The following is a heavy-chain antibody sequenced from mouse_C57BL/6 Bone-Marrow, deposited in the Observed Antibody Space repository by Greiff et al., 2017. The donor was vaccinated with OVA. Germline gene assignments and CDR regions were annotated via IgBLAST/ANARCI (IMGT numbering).Heavy chain of an antibody. V-gene: IGHV1-69*01. CDR1: GYTFTSYW. CDR2: IDPSDSYT. Sequence: QVQLQQPGAELVMPGASVKLSCKASGYTFTSYWMHWVKQRPGQGLEWIGEIDPSDSYTNYNQKFKGKSTLTVDKYSSTAYMQLSSLTSEDSAVYYCARKALYDYERRGFAYWGQGTLVTVSA. CDR3: ARKALYDYERRGFAY. J-gene: IGHJ3*01. D-gene: IGHD2-4*01.